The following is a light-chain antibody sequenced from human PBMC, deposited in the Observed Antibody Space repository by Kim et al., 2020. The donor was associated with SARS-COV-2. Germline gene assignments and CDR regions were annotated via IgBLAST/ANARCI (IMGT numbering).Light chain of an antibody. CDR2: VAS. J-gene: IGKJ1*01. CDR1: QSLPSSQ. V-gene: IGKV3-20*01. Sequence: LSPGERATLSCRASQSLPSSQLAWYQQKPGQAPKLLIHVASRRATGIPDRFSGSGSGTDFTLSINRLEREDFAVYYCQQYHAHPTFGQGTKVDIK. CDR3: QQYHAHPT.